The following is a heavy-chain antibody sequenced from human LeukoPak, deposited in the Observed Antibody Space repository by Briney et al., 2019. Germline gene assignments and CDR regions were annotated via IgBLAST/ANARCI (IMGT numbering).Heavy chain of an antibody. J-gene: IGHJ6*02. Sequence: PGGSLRLSCAASGLTFSTYYMSWVRQAPGKGLEWVSYISSSGSTIYYADSVKGQFTISRDNAKNSLYLQMNSLRAEDTAVYYLARDAPRGYYDSSGTTMDYYYGMDVWGQGTTVTVSS. CDR3: ARDAPRGYYDSSGTTMDYYYGMDV. CDR1: GLTFSTYY. V-gene: IGHV3-11*01. CDR2: ISSSGSTI. D-gene: IGHD3-22*01.